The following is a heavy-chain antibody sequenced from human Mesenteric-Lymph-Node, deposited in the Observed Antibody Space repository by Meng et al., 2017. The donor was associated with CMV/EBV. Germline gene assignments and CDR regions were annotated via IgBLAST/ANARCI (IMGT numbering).Heavy chain of an antibody. CDR1: GFSVSRKY. CDR3: ARGQIEVFDP. J-gene: IGHJ5*02. V-gene: IGHV3-66*02. Sequence: LSCAASGFSVSRKYMGWGRQAPGKGLEWVSVIYGGGTTYYADSVKGRFTISRDNSKNTLYLQMNSLRTEDTAVYYCARGQIEVFDPWGQGTLVTVSS. CDR2: IYGGGTT.